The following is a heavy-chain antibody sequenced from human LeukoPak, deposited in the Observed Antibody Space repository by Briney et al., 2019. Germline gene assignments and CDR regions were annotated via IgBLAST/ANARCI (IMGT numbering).Heavy chain of an antibody. J-gene: IGHJ4*02. Sequence: GGSLRLSCAASGFTLSSYGMHWVRQAPGKGLEWVAVIWYDGSNKYYADSVKGRFTISRDNSKNTLYLQMNSLRAEDTAVYYCARDQAGPGHWSEIDYWGQGTLVTVSS. CDR3: ARDQAGPGHWSEIDY. D-gene: IGHD1-14*01. V-gene: IGHV3-33*01. CDR2: IWYDGSNK. CDR1: GFTLSSYG.